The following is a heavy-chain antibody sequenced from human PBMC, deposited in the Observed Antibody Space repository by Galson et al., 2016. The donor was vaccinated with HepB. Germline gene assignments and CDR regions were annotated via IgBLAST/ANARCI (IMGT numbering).Heavy chain of an antibody. V-gene: IGHV1-3*01. CDR2: INAGNGNT. D-gene: IGHD6-6*01. Sequence: SVKVSCTASGYTFTTYSVHWVRQAPGQRLEWMGWINAGNGNTKYSQNFQDRVTISRDTSASTAYMELTSLRSEDTAIYYCARIRAIAARGLGYWGQGTLVTVSS. CDR3: ARIRAIAARGLGY. J-gene: IGHJ4*02. CDR1: GYTFTTYS.